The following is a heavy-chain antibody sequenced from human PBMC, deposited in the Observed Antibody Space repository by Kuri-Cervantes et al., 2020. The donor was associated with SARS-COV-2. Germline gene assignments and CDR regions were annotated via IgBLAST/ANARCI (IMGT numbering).Heavy chain of an antibody. J-gene: IGHJ4*02. V-gene: IGHV3-30*18. D-gene: IGHD3-3*01. CDR3: AKGGDFWSGFTYFDS. CDR1: GFTFRSSG. CDR2: LSNDGAHE. Sequence: GASLKTSCAAAGFTFRSSGMHWVRQAPGKGLEWAALLSNDGAHEYYADSVKGRFTISRDNFKNTLFLQMNSLRSEDTAMYYCAKGGDFWSGFTYFDSCGPGTLVTVSS.